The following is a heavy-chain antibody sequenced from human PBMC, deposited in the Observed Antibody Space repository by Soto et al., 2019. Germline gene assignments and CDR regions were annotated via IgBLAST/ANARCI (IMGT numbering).Heavy chain of an antibody. J-gene: IGHJ4*02. D-gene: IGHD6-13*01. CDR3: GAGQYFSDY. Sequence: QVQLVESGGGVVQPGRSLRLSCAASGFTFSSYGMHWVRQAPGKGLEWVALISYDGSDTYYADSVKGRFTISRDNSKNTLYLQMNSRRVEDTAVYYCGAGQYFSDYWGQGTLVTVSS. CDR2: ISYDGSDT. V-gene: IGHV3-30*03. CDR1: GFTFSSYG.